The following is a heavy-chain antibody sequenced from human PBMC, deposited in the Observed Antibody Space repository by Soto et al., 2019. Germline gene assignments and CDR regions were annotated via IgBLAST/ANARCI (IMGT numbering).Heavy chain of an antibody. Sequence: PVVSLRLSCAASGFTVSSKYMTWVRQAPGKGLEWVSLIQSGGTTYYADSVKGRFTISRDTSENTLHLQMDSLRVEDTAVYYCPRDDVLFDGGRCYGTPLVFWGKW. J-gene: IGHJ6*03. CDR3: PRDDVLFDGGRCYGTPLVF. CDR2: IQSGGTT. V-gene: IGHV3-66*01. D-gene: IGHD2-15*01. CDR1: GFTVSSKY.